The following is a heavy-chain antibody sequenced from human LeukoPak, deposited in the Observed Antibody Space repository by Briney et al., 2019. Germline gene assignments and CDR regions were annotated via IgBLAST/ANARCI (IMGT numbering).Heavy chain of an antibody. CDR2: ISGSGGST. J-gene: IGHJ4*02. D-gene: IGHD1-26*01. Sequence: GGSLRLSCAASGFTFSSYAMSWVRQAPGKGLEWVSAISGSGGSTYYADSVKGRFSISRDNSKNTLYLQMNSLRAEDTAVYYCAKDSDSGSYYLDYWGQGTLVTVSS. V-gene: IGHV3-23*01. CDR3: AKDSDSGSYYLDY. CDR1: GFTFSSYA.